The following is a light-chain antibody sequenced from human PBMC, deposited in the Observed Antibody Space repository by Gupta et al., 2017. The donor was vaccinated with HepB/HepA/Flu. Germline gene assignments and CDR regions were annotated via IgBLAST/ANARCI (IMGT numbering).Light chain of an antibody. Sequence: SYELTQPPSVSVSPGQTARITCSGDALPKQYAYWYQQKPGQAPVLVIYKDSERPSGIPERFSGSSSGTTVTLTISGXQXEDEADXYCQSADSSGTYPFWVFGGGIKLTVL. CDR1: ALPKQY. J-gene: IGLJ3*02. V-gene: IGLV3-25*03. CDR3: QSADSSGTYPFWV. CDR2: KDS.